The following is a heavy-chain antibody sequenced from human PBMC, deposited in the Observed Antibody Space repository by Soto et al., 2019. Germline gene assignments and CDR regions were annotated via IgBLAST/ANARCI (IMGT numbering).Heavy chain of an antibody. CDR3: AKLGYCSAASSLAVFGS. D-gene: IGHD2-15*01. CDR1: GFTFSTYA. CDR2: ISYDGSNK. J-gene: IGHJ4*02. Sequence: QVQLVESGGGVVQPGRSLRLSCAASGFTFSTYAMHWVSQAPGRGLEWVAVISYDGSNKHYVDSVKGRFTISRDNSKESLDLRLISPTSEYTPVYYCAKLGYCSAASSLAVFGSWGQETLVSVPS. V-gene: IGHV3-30*18.